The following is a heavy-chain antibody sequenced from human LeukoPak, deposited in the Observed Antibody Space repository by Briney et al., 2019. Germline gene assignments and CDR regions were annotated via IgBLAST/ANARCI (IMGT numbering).Heavy chain of an antibody. CDR2: ISTSSNYI. V-gene: IGHV3-21*01. J-gene: IGHJ4*02. Sequence: NSGGSLRLSCAAPEFTFSSYTMNWVRQAPGKGLEWVSFISTSSNYIYYADSVKGRFTISRDNAKNSLYLQMNSLRAEDTAVYYCARGEWSSSPFDSWGQGTLVTVSS. D-gene: IGHD6-6*01. CDR3: ARGEWSSSPFDS. CDR1: EFTFSSYT.